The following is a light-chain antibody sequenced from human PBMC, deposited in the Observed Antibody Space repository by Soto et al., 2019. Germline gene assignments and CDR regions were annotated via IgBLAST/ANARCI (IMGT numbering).Light chain of an antibody. Sequence: EIVLTQSPVTLSWSPGERASLSCRASQSVSSSYLAWYQQKPGQAPRLLIYGASSRATGIPDRFSGSGSGTDFTLTISRLEPEDFAVYYCQQYGSSALTFGGGTKVDIK. CDR3: QQYGSSALT. CDR1: QSVSSSY. CDR2: GAS. V-gene: IGKV3-20*01. J-gene: IGKJ4*01.